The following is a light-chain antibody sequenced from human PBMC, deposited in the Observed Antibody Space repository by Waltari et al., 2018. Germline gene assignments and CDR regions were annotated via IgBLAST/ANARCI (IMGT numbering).Light chain of an antibody. CDR1: SSDVGGYNY. Sequence: QSALTQPRSVSGSPGQSVTISCTGTSSDVGGYNYVSWYQQHPDKAPKLIIYDINKRPPGVPVRFSGSKSGNTASLTISGLQAEDEADYCCCSYVGSNIYWVFGGGTKLTVL. CDR3: CSYVGSNIYWV. CDR2: DIN. J-gene: IGLJ3*02. V-gene: IGLV2-11*01.